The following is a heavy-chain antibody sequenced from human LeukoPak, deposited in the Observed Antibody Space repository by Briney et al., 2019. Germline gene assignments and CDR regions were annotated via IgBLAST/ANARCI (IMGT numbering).Heavy chain of an antibody. Sequence: SDTLSLTCTVSGGSISSDYWSWIRQAPGKGLDWIGYLSYTRSTNYHPSLKGRVTISVDMSKSQFSLKLSSVTAADTAVYYCARRIASSGKEFDYWGQGTLVTVYS. CDR3: ARRIASSGKEFDY. D-gene: IGHD6-13*01. CDR2: LSYTRST. V-gene: IGHV4-59*07. CDR1: GGSISSDY. J-gene: IGHJ4*02.